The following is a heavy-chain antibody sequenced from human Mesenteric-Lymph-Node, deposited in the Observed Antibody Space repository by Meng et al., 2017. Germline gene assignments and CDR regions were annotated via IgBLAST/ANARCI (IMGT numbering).Heavy chain of an antibody. CDR2: VSGSGGDT. D-gene: IGHD3-3*01. CDR3: AKDPYYDFWSGSFDP. Sequence: GESLKISCAASGFTFINYAMTWVRQAPGKGLDWVSTVSGSGGDTYYADSVKGRFTFSRDNSKNTLSLQINSLRAEDTAVYYCAKDPYYDFWSGSFDPWGQGTLVTVSS. J-gene: IGHJ5*02. V-gene: IGHV3-23*01. CDR1: GFTFINYA.